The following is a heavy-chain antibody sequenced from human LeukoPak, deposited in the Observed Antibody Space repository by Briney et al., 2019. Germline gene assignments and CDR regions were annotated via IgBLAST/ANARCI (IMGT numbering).Heavy chain of an antibody. J-gene: IGHJ3*02. Sequence: GGSLRLSCAASGFSFSSYAMSWVRQAPGKGLEWVSGINGRGDSTVYADSVKGRFTISRDNSKNTLYLQMNSLRVEDTAVYYCASSSIAARPSDDAFDIWGQGTMVTVSS. CDR3: ASSSIAARPSDDAFDI. CDR2: INGRGDST. D-gene: IGHD6-6*01. V-gene: IGHV3-23*01. CDR1: GFSFSSYA.